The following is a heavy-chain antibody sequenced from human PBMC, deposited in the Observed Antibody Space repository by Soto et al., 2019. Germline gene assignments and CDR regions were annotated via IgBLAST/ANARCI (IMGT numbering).Heavy chain of an antibody. Sequence: QVQLVESGGGVVQPGKSLRLSCVTSGFTFSLYGMHWVRQAPGKGLEWVAVISYDGNNKYYADSVKGRFTISRDDSKNTLWLQMNSLRPEDTAVYYCARDIEQYCSGWFSEGMDVWGQGTTVTVS. CDR1: GFTFSLYG. V-gene: IGHV3-30*03. D-gene: IGHD6-19*01. J-gene: IGHJ6*02. CDR2: ISYDGNNK. CDR3: ARDIEQYCSGWFSEGMDV.